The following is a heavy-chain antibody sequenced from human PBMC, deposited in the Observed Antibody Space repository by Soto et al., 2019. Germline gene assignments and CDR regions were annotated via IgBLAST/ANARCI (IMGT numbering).Heavy chain of an antibody. CDR3: ARSEGHGSSWYSYGMDV. CDR2: IDPSDSYT. D-gene: IGHD6-13*01. CDR1: GYSFTSYW. V-gene: IGHV5-10-1*01. Sequence: GESLKISCKGSGYSFTSYWISWVRQMPGKGLEWMGRIDPSDSYTNYSPSFQGHVTISADKSISTAYLQWSSLKASDTAMYYCARSEGHGSSWYSYGMDVWGQGTTVTVS. J-gene: IGHJ6*02.